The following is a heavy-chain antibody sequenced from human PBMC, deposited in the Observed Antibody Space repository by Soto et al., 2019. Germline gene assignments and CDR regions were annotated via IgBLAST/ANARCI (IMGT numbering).Heavy chain of an antibody. D-gene: IGHD3-9*01. CDR1: GYTFTSYG. CDR2: ISAYNGNT. J-gene: IGHJ5*02. CDR3: ARDVKGLRYFDWLPPGGFDP. Sequence: QVPLVQSGAEVKKPGASVKVSCKASGYTFTSYGISWVRQAPGQGLEWMGWISAYNGNTNYAQKLQGGITMTTDTAEGTAYMERRSLRSDDTAVYYCARDVKGLRYFDWLPPGGFDPWCQGTLVTVSS. V-gene: IGHV1-18*01.